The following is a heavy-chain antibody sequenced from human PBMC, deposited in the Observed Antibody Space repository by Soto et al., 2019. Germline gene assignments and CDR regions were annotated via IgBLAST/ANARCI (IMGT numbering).Heavy chain of an antibody. CDR2: ISHDGAFK. CDR1: GFSFSSYG. J-gene: IGHJ4*02. D-gene: IGHD6-13*01. CDR3: AKDYGPKAPYPYSNTHTDF. V-gene: IGHV3-30*18. Sequence: QRHLVESGGGVVQPGRSLRLSCAASGFSFSSYGMHWIRQAPGKWLEWVAVISHDGAFKDYADSVKGRFTISRDNSENNLFLEMNSLGPSDTAVYYCAKDYGPKAPYPYSNTHTDFWGQGTRVTVSS.